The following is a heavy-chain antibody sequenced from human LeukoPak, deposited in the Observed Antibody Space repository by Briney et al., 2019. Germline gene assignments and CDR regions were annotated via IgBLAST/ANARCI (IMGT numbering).Heavy chain of an antibody. D-gene: IGHD5-24*01. Sequence: SETLSLTCTVPGGSISSSDYYWGWIRQPPGKGLEWIGTIFRVGSTYYNPSLKSRLTVSVDTSKNQFSLKLTSVTAADTAVYYCARDEINMGTFDYWGQGALVTVSS. V-gene: IGHV4-39*07. CDR2: IFRVGST. CDR3: ARDEINMGTFDY. J-gene: IGHJ4*02. CDR1: GGSISSSDYY.